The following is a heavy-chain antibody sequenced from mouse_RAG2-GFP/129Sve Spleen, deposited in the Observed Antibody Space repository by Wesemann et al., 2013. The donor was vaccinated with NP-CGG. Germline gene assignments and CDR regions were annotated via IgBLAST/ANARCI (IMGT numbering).Heavy chain of an antibody. CDR2: IDPETGGT. CDR3: TQLGRHFDY. D-gene: IGHD4-1*02. Sequence: PGASVTLSCKASGYTFTDYEMHWVKQTPVHGLEWIGAIDPETGGTAYNQKFKGKATLTADKSSSTAYMELRSLTSEDSAVYYCTQLGRHFDYWGQGTTLTVSS. CDR1: GYTFTDYE. J-gene: IGHJ2*01. V-gene: IGHV1-15*01.